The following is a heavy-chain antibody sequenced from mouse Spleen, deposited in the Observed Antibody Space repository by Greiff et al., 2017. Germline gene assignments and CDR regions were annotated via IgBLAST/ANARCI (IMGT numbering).Heavy chain of an antibody. Sequence: DVQLVESGGGLVQPGGSLKLSCATSGFTFSDYYMYWVRQTPEKRLEWVAYISNGGGSTYYPDTVKGRFTISRDNAKNTLYLQMSRLKSEDTAMYYCASSYDYDLYAMDYWGQGTSVTVSS. CDR3: ASSYDYDLYAMDY. J-gene: IGHJ4*01. V-gene: IGHV5-12*02. CDR2: ISNGGGST. D-gene: IGHD2-4*01. CDR1: GFTFSDYY.